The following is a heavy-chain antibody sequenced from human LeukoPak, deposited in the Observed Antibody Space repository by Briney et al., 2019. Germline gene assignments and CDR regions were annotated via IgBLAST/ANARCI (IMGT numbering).Heavy chain of an antibody. CDR2: IYYSGST. D-gene: IGHD3-22*01. J-gene: IGHJ4*02. CDR1: GGSISTSSYY. CDR3: AREFQNYCDSSGYLDC. V-gene: IGHV4-39*07. Sequence: SSETLSLTCTVSGGSISTSSYYWGWIRQPPGKGLEWIGNIYYSGSTYYNSSLKSRVTISVDTSKNQFSLRLSSVTAADTAVYYCAREFQNYCDSSGYLDCWGQGTLVTVSS.